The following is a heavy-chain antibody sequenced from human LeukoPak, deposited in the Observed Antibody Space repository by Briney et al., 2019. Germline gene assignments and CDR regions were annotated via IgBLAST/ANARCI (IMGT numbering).Heavy chain of an antibody. CDR1: GATFSSYS. CDR2: IIPIFGKA. D-gene: IGHD3-10*01. J-gene: IGHJ4*02. CDR3: ARGPTMVRGVILYYFDY. V-gene: IGHV1-69*01. Sequence: SMKASCKASGATFSSYSISWVRQAPGQGLEWMGGIIPIFGKANYTQKFQGRVTITADESTSTAYMELSSLRSEDTAVYYYARGPTMVRGVILYYFDYWGQGTLVTVSS.